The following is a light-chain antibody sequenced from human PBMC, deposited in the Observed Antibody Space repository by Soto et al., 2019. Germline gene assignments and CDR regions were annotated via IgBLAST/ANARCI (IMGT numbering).Light chain of an antibody. Sequence: IQLTQSPSSLSASVGDRVTITCRASQDIAIYLAWYQQKPGEAPKLLIYAASTLYGGVPSRFSGSGSGTDFALTITSLQAEDFATYYCQQLRMYPSTCGGGTKVGIK. J-gene: IGKJ4*01. CDR1: QDIAIY. CDR3: QQLRMYPST. V-gene: IGKV1-9*01. CDR2: AAS.